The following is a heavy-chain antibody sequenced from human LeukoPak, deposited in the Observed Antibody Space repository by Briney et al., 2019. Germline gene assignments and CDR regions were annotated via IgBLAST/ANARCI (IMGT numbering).Heavy chain of an antibody. CDR1: GFTFSSYS. Sequence: PGESLRLSCAASGFTFSSYSMNWVRQAPGKGLEWVSSISSNSHYIYYADSVTGRFTISRDNAQNSLYLQMNSLRAEDTAVYFCAREGLGNSADFWGQGTLVTVSS. CDR2: ISSNSHYI. D-gene: IGHD4-23*01. J-gene: IGHJ4*02. V-gene: IGHV3-21*01. CDR3: AREGLGNSADF.